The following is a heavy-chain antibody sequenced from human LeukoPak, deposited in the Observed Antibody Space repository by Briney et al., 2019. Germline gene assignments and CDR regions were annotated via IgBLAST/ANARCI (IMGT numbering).Heavy chain of an antibody. D-gene: IGHD2-21*01. CDR1: GFTFSSYS. CDR2: ISSSGIYI. Sequence: GGSLRLSCAASGFTFSSYSMNWVRQAPGKGLEWVSSISSSGIYIYYADSVKGRFTISRDNAKNSLYLQMNSLRAEDTGVYYCAQSIGQVVGTFDFWGQGTLVTVSS. CDR3: AQSIGQVVGTFDF. V-gene: IGHV3-21*01. J-gene: IGHJ4*02.